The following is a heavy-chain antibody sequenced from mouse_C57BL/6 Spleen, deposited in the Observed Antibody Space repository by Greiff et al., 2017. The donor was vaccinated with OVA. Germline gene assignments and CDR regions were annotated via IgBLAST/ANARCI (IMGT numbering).Heavy chain of an antibody. J-gene: IGHJ1*03. V-gene: IGHV1-69*01. D-gene: IGHD1-1*01. Sequence: QVQLQQSGAELVMPGASVKLSCKASGYTFTSYWMHWVKQRPGQGLEWIGEIDPSDSYTNYNQKFKGKSTLTVDKSSSTAYMQLSSLTSEDSAVYYCARYYYGSSSWYFDVWGTGTTVTVSS. CDR1: GYTFTSYW. CDR2: IDPSDSYT. CDR3: ARYYYGSSSWYFDV.